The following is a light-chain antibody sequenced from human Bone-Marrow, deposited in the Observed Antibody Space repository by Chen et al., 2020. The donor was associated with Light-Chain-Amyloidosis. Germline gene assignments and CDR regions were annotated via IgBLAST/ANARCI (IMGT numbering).Light chain of an antibody. V-gene: IGLV2-14*01. CDR1: SSDVGGDNH. CDR3: SSYTITNTLV. J-gene: IGLJ1*01. Sequence: QSALTQPASGSGSPGQSITISCTGTSSDVGGDNHVSWYQQHPDNAPKLMIYEVTNRPSWVPDRFSGSKSDNTASLTISGLQTEDEADYFCSSYTITNTLVFGSGTRVTVL. CDR2: EVT.